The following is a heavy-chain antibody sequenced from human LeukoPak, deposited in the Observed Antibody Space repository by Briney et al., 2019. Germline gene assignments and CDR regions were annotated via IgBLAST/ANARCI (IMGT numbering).Heavy chain of an antibody. V-gene: IGHV4-30-4*08. CDR3: AREEGARWSDYYYYMDV. CDR1: GGSISSSSYY. J-gene: IGHJ6*03. D-gene: IGHD2-15*01. Sequence: PSETLSLSCTVSGGSISSSSYYWSWIRQPPGKGLEWIGYIYYSGSTYYNPSLKSRVTISVDTSKNQFSLKLSSVTAADTAVYYCAREEGARWSDYYYYMDVWGKGTTVTVSS. CDR2: IYYSGST.